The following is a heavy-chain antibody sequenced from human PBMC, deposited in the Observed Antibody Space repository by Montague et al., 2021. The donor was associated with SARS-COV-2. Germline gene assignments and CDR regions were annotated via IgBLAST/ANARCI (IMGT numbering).Heavy chain of an antibody. J-gene: IGHJ4*02. CDR2: LYWDDDQ. D-gene: IGHD3-16*02. Sequence: PALVKPTQTLTLTCTFSGFSLSTSGVGVGWIRQPPGKALEWLALLYWDDDQRYSPSLKRRLTITNDTSKNQVVLTTTNMDPVDTATYYCARSNPSFAGPYFDSWGQGTLVTVSS. CDR1: GFSLSTSGVG. V-gene: IGHV2-5*02. CDR3: ARSNPSFAGPYFDS.